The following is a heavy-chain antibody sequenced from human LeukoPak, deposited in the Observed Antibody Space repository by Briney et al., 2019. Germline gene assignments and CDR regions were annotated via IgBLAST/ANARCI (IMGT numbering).Heavy chain of an antibody. CDR2: IYYSGST. CDR3: ARDPPSRGTRYFDY. J-gene: IGHJ4*02. D-gene: IGHD3-16*01. CDR1: GGSISSSSYY. V-gene: IGHV4-39*02. Sequence: KPSETLSLTCTVSGGSISSSSYYWGWIRQPPGKGLEWIGSIYYSGSTYYNPSLKSRVTISVDTSKNQFSLKLSSVTAADTAVYYCARDPPSRGTRYFDYWGQGILVTVSS.